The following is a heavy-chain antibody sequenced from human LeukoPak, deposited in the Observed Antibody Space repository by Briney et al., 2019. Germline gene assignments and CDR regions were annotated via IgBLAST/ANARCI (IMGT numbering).Heavy chain of an antibody. V-gene: IGHV3-23*01. CDR3: AKRQAGARITIFGVVTGCFDY. Sequence: GGSLRLSCAASGFTFRSYAMSWVRQAPGKGVEGVSAIIGSGGSTYYADSVKGRFTISRDNYKKTLYLQMQRLRAEDTAVYYCAKRQAGARITIFGVVTGCFDYWGQGTLVTVSS. CDR2: IIGSGGST. CDR1: GFTFRSYA. J-gene: IGHJ4*02. D-gene: IGHD3-3*01.